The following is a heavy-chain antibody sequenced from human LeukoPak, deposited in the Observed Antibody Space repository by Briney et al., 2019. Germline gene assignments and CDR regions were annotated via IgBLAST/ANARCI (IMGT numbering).Heavy chain of an antibody. J-gene: IGHJ3*02. CDR3: ARPRPAPSSSSHAFDI. Sequence: GESLKISCKGSGYSFTSYWIGWVRQMPGKGLEWMGIIYPGDSDTRYSPSFQGQVTISADKSISTAYLQWSSLKASDTAMYYCARPRPAPSSSSHAFDIWGQGTMVTVSS. CDR1: GYSFTSYW. CDR2: IYPGDSDT. V-gene: IGHV5-51*01. D-gene: IGHD6-6*01.